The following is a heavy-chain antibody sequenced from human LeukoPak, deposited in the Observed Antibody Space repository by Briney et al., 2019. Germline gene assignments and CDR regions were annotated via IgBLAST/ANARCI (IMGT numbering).Heavy chain of an antibody. Sequence: GGSLRLSCAASGFTFSSYAMSWVRQAPGKGLEWVSDISGSGGSTYYADSVKGRFTISRDNSKNTLYLQMNSLRAEDTAVYYCARGYYDRSGYYGRFDYWGQGTLVTVSS. D-gene: IGHD3-22*01. CDR2: ISGSGGST. J-gene: IGHJ4*02. CDR3: ARGYYDRSGYYGRFDY. V-gene: IGHV3-23*01. CDR1: GFTFSSYA.